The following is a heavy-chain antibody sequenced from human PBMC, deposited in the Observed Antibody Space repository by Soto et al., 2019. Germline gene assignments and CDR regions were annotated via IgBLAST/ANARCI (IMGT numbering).Heavy chain of an antibody. D-gene: IGHD3-3*01. V-gene: IGHV1-69*01. J-gene: IGHJ6*02. CDR1: GGTFSSYA. Sequence: QVQLVQSGAEVKKPGSSVKVSCKASGGTFSSYAISWVRQAPGQGLEWMGGIIPIFGTANYAQKFQGRVTITADESTSTAYMELSSLRSKDTAVYYCARVTIFGVVTASYGMDVWGRGTTVTVS. CDR2: IIPIFGTA. CDR3: ARVTIFGVVTASYGMDV.